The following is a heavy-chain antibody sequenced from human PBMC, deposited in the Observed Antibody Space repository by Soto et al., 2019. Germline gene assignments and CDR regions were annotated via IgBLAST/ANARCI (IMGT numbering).Heavy chain of an antibody. CDR1: GYTFTSYD. V-gene: IGHV1-8*01. J-gene: IGHJ4*02. CDR3: ARAYDFWGGPDDY. D-gene: IGHD3-3*01. Sequence: ASVKVSCKASGYTFTSYDINWVRQATGQGLEWMGWMNPNSGNTGYAQKFQGRVTMTRNTSISTAYMELSSLRSEDTAVYYCARAYDFWGGPDDYWGQGTLVTVSS. CDR2: MNPNSGNT.